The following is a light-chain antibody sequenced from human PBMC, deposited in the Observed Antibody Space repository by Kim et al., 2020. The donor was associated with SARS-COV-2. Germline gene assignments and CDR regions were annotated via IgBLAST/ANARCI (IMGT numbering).Light chain of an antibody. V-gene: IGKV1-33*01. Sequence: ASVGDRVTITCQASEDVSDYFNWYHPKPGEAPKVLIRDAAKLESGVPSRFSRGGYGTEFSLTISSVQPEDMGTYYCQQYDAPPFTFGQGTRLEIK. CDR2: DAA. CDR1: EDVSDY. J-gene: IGKJ5*01. CDR3: QQYDAPPFT.